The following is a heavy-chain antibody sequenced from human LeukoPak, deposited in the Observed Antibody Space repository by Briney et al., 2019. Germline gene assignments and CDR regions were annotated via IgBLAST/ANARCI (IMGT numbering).Heavy chain of an antibody. CDR1: GFTLSSYA. Sequence: GGSLRLSCAASGFTLSSYAMSWVRQAPGKGLEWVSAISDSGGKTYYADSVKGRFTISRDNSKNTLYLQMNSLRAEDTAVYYCPDSSGYNWGQGTLVTVSS. CDR3: PDSSGYN. D-gene: IGHD3-22*01. J-gene: IGHJ4*02. CDR2: ISDSGGKT. V-gene: IGHV3-23*01.